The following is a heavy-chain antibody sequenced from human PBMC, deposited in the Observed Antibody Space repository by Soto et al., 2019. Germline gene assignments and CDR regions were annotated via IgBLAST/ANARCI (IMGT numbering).Heavy chain of an antibody. Sequence: QVQLVESGGGVVQPGRSLRLSCAASGFTFSSYGMHWVRQAPGKGLEWVAVIWYDGSNKYYADSVKGRFTISRDNSKNTLYLQMNSLRAEDTAVYYCARDRLYPAGGMDVWGQGTTVTVSS. CDR1: GFTFSSYG. D-gene: IGHD2-8*01. CDR2: IWYDGSNK. CDR3: ARDRLYPAGGMDV. J-gene: IGHJ6*02. V-gene: IGHV3-33*01.